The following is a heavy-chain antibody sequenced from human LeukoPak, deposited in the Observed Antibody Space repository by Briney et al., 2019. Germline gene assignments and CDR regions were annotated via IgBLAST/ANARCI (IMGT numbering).Heavy chain of an antibody. Sequence: GGSLRLSCAASGFTFSSYGMHWVRQAPGKGLEWVALIRYDGSNKYYADSVKGRFTISRDNSKNTLYLQMNSLRAEDTAVYYCARDPGSWAASDYWGQGTLVTVSS. D-gene: IGHD2-15*01. J-gene: IGHJ4*02. CDR1: GFTFSSYG. CDR3: ARDPGSWAASDY. CDR2: IRYDGSNK. V-gene: IGHV3-30*02.